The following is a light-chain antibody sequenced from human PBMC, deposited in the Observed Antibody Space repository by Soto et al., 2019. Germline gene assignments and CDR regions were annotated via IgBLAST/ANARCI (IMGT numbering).Light chain of an antibody. Sequence: QPVLTQSPSASASLGASVKLTCTLSSGQSSYAIAWHQQQPEKGPRYLMKLNSDGSHRKGDEIPDRFSGSSSGADRYLTISSLQSEDEADYYCQTWGTGIWVFGGGTKLTVL. J-gene: IGLJ3*02. CDR3: QTWGTGIWV. CDR1: SGQSSYA. V-gene: IGLV4-69*01. CDR2: LNSDGSH.